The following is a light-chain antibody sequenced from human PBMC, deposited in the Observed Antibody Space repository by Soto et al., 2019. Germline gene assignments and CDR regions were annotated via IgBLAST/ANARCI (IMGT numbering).Light chain of an antibody. CDR1: QDIRRD. V-gene: IGKV1-6*02. CDR3: PQLYNYPRT. CDR2: AAS. J-gene: IGKJ1*01. Sequence: IPMTQSPSSLSASVGDRVTITCRASQDIRRDLAWYQQKPGMAPKLLIFAASNLHRGVPSRFTGSASGTDFSLTISSLQPEDFATYYCPQLYNYPRTFGQGTKVDIK.